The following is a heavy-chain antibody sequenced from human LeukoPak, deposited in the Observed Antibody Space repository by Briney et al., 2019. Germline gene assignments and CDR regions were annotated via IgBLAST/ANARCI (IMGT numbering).Heavy chain of an antibody. Sequence: PGGSLRLSCAASGFTFSGYWMSWVRQAPGKGLEWVANIKQDGSEKYYVESVKGRFTISRDNDKNSLYLQMNSLSAEDTAIYYCARARSSSWYFPHGFNFWGQGTMVTVSS. J-gene: IGHJ3*01. V-gene: IGHV3-7*01. CDR3: ARARSSSWYFPHGFNF. CDR2: IKQDGSEK. D-gene: IGHD6-13*01. CDR1: GFTFSGYW.